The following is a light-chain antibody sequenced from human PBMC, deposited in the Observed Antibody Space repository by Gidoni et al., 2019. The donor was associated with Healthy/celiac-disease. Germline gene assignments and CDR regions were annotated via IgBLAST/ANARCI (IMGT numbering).Light chain of an antibody. J-gene: IGKJ4*01. CDR3: QQSYSTPLT. V-gene: IGKV1-39*01. Sequence: IQMTQSPSSLSASVGDRVTITCRASQSISSYLNWYQQKPGKAPKLLIYAASSLQSGVASRFSGSGSGTDFTLTISSLQPEDFANYYWQQSYSTPLTFGGGTKVEIK. CDR1: QSISSY. CDR2: AAS.